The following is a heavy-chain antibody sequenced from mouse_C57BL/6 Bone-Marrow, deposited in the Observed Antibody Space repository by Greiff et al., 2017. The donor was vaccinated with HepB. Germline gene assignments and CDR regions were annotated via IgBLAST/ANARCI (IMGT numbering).Heavy chain of an antibody. Sequence: EVQLVESGPGLVKPSQSLSLTCSVTGYSITSGYYWNWIRQFPGNKLEWMGYISYDGSNNYNPSLKNLISITRDTSKNQFFLKLNSVTTEDTATYYCARGLWLDYWGQGTTLTVSS. CDR3: ARGLWLDY. V-gene: IGHV3-6*01. CDR2: ISYDGSN. D-gene: IGHD1-1*02. CDR1: GYSITSGYY. J-gene: IGHJ2*01.